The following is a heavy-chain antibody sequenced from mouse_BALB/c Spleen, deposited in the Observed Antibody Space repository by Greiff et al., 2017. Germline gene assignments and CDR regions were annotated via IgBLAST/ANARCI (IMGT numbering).Heavy chain of an antibody. D-gene: IGHD2-4*01. CDR1: GFTFSSYA. CDR2: ISSGGSYT. Sequence: EVQRVESGGGLVKPGGSLKLSCAASGFTFSSYAMSWVRQSPEKRLEWVAEISSGGSYTYYPDTVTGRFTISRDNAKNTLYLEMSSLRSEDTAMYYCARDPGDYPYYYAMDYWGQGTSVTVSS. CDR3: ARDPGDYPYYYAMDY. J-gene: IGHJ4*01. V-gene: IGHV5-9-4*01.